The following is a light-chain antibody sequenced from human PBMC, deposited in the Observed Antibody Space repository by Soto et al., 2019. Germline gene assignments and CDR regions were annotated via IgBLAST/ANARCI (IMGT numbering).Light chain of an antibody. CDR3: SSYTGSSTYVV. J-gene: IGLJ2*01. CDR1: SSDVGGYNY. Sequence: QSALTQPASVSGSPGQSITISCTGTSSDVGGYNYVSWYQQHPGKAPKLMIYDVNSRPSVVSNRYSGPKSGNTASLTISGLQAEAEADYYCSSYTGSSTYVVFGGGTKRTVL. V-gene: IGLV2-14*01. CDR2: DVN.